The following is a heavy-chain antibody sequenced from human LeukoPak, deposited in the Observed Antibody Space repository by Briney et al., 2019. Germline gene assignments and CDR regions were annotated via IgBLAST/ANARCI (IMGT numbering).Heavy chain of an antibody. CDR3: AKDPSVYHGDYIIR. CDR2: IRYDGSNK. J-gene: IGHJ4*02. D-gene: IGHD4-17*01. V-gene: IGHV3-30*02. CDR1: GFTFSSYG. Sequence: GGSLRLSCAASGFTFSSYGMHWVRQAPGKGLEWVAFIRYDGSNKYYADSVKGRFTISRDNSKNTLYLQINSLRAEDTAVYYCAKDPSVYHGDYIIRWGQGTLVTVSS.